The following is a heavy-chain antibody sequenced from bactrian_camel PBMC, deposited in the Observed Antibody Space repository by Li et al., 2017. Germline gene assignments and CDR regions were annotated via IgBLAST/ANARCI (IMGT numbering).Heavy chain of an antibody. CDR1: GFTFSAVA. J-gene: IGHJ4*01. CDR2: IGSTGIT. CDR3: AASTKMSCYAGSWSRAPDYRL. D-gene: IGHD1*01. V-gene: IGHV3S67*01. Sequence: VQLVESGGGSVQAGETLTLSCTVSGFTFSAVAMSWVRQAPGKEREMVSIIGSTGITSYADSVKGRFTISRDNAKNTVYLQMNSLKPEDTAMYYCAASTKMSCYAGSWSRAPDYRLWGQGTQVTVS.